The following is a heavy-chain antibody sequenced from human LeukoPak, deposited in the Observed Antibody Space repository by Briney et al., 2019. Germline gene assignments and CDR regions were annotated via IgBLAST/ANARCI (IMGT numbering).Heavy chain of an antibody. D-gene: IGHD1-1*01. CDR1: GYTFTSYD. CDR3: ACKNWNGAIDY. Sequence: ASVKVSCKASGYTFTSYDINWVRQATGQGLEWMGWMNPNSGNTGYAQKFQGRVTMTRDTSISTAYMELSRLRSDDTAVYYCACKNWNGAIDYWGQGTLVTVSS. V-gene: IGHV1-8*01. CDR2: MNPNSGNT. J-gene: IGHJ4*02.